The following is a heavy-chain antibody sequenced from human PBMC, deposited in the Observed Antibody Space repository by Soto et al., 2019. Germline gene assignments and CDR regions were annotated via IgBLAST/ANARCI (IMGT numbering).Heavy chain of an antibody. D-gene: IGHD2-15*01. CDR1: GFTFDDYA. J-gene: IGHJ4*02. Sequence: EVQLVESGGGLVQPGRSLRLSCAASGFTFDDYAMHWVRQAPGKGLEWVSGISWNSGSIGYADSVKGRFTISRDNAKNSLYLQMNSMRAEDTALYYCAKDMTLGYCSGGSCHFDYWGQGPLVTVSS. V-gene: IGHV3-9*01. CDR2: ISWNSGSI. CDR3: AKDMTLGYCSGGSCHFDY.